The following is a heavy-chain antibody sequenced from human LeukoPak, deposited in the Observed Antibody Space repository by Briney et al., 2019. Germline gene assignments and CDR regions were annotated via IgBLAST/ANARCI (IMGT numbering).Heavy chain of an antibody. CDR1: GFTFSSYA. CDR2: ISYDGSNK. Sequence: PGRSLRLSCAASGFTFSSYAMHWVRQAPGKGLEWVAVISYDGSNKYYADSVKGRFTISRDNAKKTLYLQMNSLRAEDTAVYYCARPSGSYYYDAFDIWGQGTMVTVSS. D-gene: IGHD3-10*01. CDR3: ARPSGSYYYDAFDI. V-gene: IGHV3-30-3*01. J-gene: IGHJ3*02.